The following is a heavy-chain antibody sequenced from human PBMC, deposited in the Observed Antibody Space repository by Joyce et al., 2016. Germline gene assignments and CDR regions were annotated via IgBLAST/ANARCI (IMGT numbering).Heavy chain of an antibody. D-gene: IGHD3-3*01. CDR2: IYCSGST. V-gene: IGHV4-30-4*01. J-gene: IGHJ4*02. CDR3: ARGNGDFWSGYYNYFDY. CDR1: GGSISSGDYY. Sequence: QVQLQESGPGLVKPSQTLSLTCTVSGGSISSGDYYWSWVRQSPGKGLAWIGYIYCSGSTHRNTSLKSRLTISADTSKNQFSLKVRSGTAADTAVYYCARGNGDFWSGYYNYFDYWGQGILVTVSS.